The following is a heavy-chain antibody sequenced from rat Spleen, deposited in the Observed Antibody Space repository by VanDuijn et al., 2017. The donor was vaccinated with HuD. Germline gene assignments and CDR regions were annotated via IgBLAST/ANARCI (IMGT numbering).Heavy chain of an antibody. CDR1: GLSLTSNG. V-gene: IGHV2S12*01. J-gene: IGHJ3*01. Sequence: QVQLKESGPGLVQPSQTLSLTCTVSGLSLTSNGVHWVRQPPGKGLEWIAAISSGGSTYYNSALKSRLSIIRDTSKSQVFLKMNSLQAEDTATYYCARVTGSSDGWFANWGQGTLVTVSS. CDR2: ISSGGST. D-gene: IGHD1-2*01. CDR3: ARVTGSSDGWFAN.